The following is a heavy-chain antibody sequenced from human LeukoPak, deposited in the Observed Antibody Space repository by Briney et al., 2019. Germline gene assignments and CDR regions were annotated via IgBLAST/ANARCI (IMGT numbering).Heavy chain of an antibody. CDR1: GFTFSAFY. J-gene: IGHJ4*02. CDR2: IKYDGSYT. Sequence: SGGSLRLSCIASGFTFSAFYMSWVRQSPGKGLEWLAHIKYDGSYTYYLDSVKGRFTISRDNAKNSLYLQMSSLRVEDTAIYYCTRDEVATVINYRFDLWGQGTQVSVSS. V-gene: IGHV3-7*01. D-gene: IGHD2-21*01. CDR3: TRDEVATVINYRFDL.